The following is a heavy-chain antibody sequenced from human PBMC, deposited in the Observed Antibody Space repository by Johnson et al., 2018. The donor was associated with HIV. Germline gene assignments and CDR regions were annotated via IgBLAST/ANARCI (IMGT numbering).Heavy chain of an antibody. D-gene: IGHD3-22*01. CDR3: ARGPPMMVVVVGAFHI. V-gene: IGHV3-66*01. CDR2: IYSGGST. Sequence: VQLVESGGGLVQPGGSLRLSCAASGFTFSSNYMSWVRQAPGKGLEWVSVIYSGGSTYYADSVKGRFTISRDNSKNTLSLQMKSRGEEDTAVYYCARGPPMMVVVVGAFHIWGQGTMVTVSS. CDR1: GFTFSSNY. J-gene: IGHJ3*02.